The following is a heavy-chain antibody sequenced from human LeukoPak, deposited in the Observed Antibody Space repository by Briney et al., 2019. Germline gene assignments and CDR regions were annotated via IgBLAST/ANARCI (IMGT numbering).Heavy chain of an antibody. V-gene: IGHV4-39*01. CDR3: ARLPMVRARSAYYYYGMDV. Sequence: PSETLSLTCTVSGVSISSSSYSWGWIRQPPGKELEWIGSIYYSGSTYYNPSFKSRVTISVDTSKNQFSLKLSSVTAADTAVYYCARLPMVRARSAYYYYGMDVWGQGTTVTVSS. CDR2: IYYSGST. D-gene: IGHD3-10*01. CDR1: GVSISSSSYS. J-gene: IGHJ6*02.